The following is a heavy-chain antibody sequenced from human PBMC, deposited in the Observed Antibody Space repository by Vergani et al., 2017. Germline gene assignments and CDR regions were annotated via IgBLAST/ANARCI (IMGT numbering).Heavy chain of an antibody. V-gene: IGHV4-61*02. CDR1: GGSFSTGGQS. CDR3: ARDGGEYDKDALDV. D-gene: IGHD2-21*01. J-gene: IGHJ3*01. CDR2: IFTSGAT. Sequence: QVQLQESGPGLVKPSQTLSLTCTVSGGSFSTGGQSCTWLRQSAGKGLEWIGRIFTSGATNYNPSIRSRAIMPVDASKKQFSLKLTSVTAADTAVYYFARDGGEYDKDALDVWGQGTKVTVTS.